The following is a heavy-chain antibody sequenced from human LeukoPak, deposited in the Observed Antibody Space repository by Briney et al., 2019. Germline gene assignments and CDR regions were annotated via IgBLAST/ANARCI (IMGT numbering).Heavy chain of an antibody. Sequence: ASVKVSCKASGYTFTSYDINWVRQATGQGLEWMGWMNPNSGNTGYAQKFQGRVTMTRNTSISTAYMELSSLRSEDTAVYYCARVRSTVTTLPKRNDYWGQGTLVTVSS. V-gene: IGHV1-8*01. J-gene: IGHJ4*02. CDR3: ARVRSTVTTLPKRNDY. CDR2: MNPNSGNT. CDR1: GYTFTSYD. D-gene: IGHD4-4*01.